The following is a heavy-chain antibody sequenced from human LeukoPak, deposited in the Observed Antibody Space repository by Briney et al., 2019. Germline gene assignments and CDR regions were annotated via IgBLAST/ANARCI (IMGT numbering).Heavy chain of an antibody. CDR1: GCIRNTKN. CDR3: LREERTGVCCYRFFDY. V-gene: IGHV3-21*01. J-gene: IGHJ4*02. CDR2: ISSSSNYI. Sequence: GGSLRLSYSACGCIRNTKNKNGCRQAPGKGLEWVSSISSSSNYIYYADSVKGRFTISRDNAKNSLYLQMNGLRAEDTAVYYCLREERTGVCCYRFFDYWGEGTLVTVSS. D-gene: IGHD2-8*02.